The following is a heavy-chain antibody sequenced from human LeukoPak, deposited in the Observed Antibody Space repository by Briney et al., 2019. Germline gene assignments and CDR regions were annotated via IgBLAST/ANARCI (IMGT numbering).Heavy chain of an antibody. CDR2: ISGIGVST. CDR1: GFTFSSYA. D-gene: IGHD1-26*01. J-gene: IGHJ4*02. Sequence: GGSLRLSCAASGFTFSSYAMSWVRQAPGKGLEWVSDISGIGVSTYYADSVKGRFTISRDNSKDTLYLQMNSLRAEDTAVYYCAQKGATNVFAYWGQGTLVPSPQ. CDR3: AQKGATNVFAY. V-gene: IGHV3-23*01.